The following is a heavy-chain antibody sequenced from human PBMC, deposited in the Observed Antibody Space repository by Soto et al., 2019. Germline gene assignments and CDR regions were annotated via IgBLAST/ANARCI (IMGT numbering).Heavy chain of an antibody. CDR1: GFTFSSYS. D-gene: IGHD5-12*01. CDR3: ARDLSGYETFDFDY. J-gene: IGHJ4*02. V-gene: IGHV3-48*02. CDR2: ISSSSTI. Sequence: EVQLVESGGGLVQPGGSLRLSCAASGFTFSSYSMNWVRQAPGKGLEWVSYISSSSTIYYADSVKGRFTISRDNAKNSLYLQMNSLRDEDTAVYYCARDLSGYETFDFDYWGQGTLVTVSS.